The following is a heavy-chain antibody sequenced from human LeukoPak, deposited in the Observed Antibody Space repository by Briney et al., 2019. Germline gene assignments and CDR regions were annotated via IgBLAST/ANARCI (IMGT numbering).Heavy chain of an antibody. V-gene: IGHV3-7*01. CDR1: GFTFSSYW. CDR2: IKQDGTYK. Sequence: GGSLRLSCAASGFTFSSYWMSWVRQAPGKGLEWVANIKQDGTYKYYVDSVKGRFTISRDNAKNTLYLQMNSLRAEDTAVYYCARASAVAGTRDYWGQGTLVTVSS. D-gene: IGHD6-19*01. J-gene: IGHJ4*02. CDR3: ARASAVAGTRDY.